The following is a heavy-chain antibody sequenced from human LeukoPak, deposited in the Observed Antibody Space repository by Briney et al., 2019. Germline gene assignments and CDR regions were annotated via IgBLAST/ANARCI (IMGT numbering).Heavy chain of an antibody. V-gene: IGHV1-2*02. Sequence: ASVKVSCQPSGYTFIDYYIHWVRQAPAQGLEWMGWINPNSGNTNWAQKFQGRVTMTRDTSITTASMDLTSLRSDDTAMYYCARGPSSHYWFDTWGQGTLVTVSS. J-gene: IGHJ5*02. D-gene: IGHD2-15*01. CDR2: INPNSGNT. CDR3: ARGPSSHYWFDT. CDR1: GYTFIDYY.